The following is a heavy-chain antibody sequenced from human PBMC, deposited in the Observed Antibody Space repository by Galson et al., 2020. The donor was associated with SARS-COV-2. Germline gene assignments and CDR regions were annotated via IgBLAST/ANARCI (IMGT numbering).Heavy chain of an antibody. V-gene: IGHV4-38-2*02. CDR3: ARDTDGYNYNWFDP. CDR2: IYHSGST. CDR1: GCSISSGYY. J-gene: IGHJ5*02. Sequence: SETLSLTCTVSGCSISSGYYWGWIRQPPGKGLEWIGSIYHSGSTYYNPSLKSRVTISVDTSKNQFSLKLSSVTAADTAVYYCARDTDGYNYNWFDPWGQGTLVTVSS. D-gene: IGHD5-12*01.